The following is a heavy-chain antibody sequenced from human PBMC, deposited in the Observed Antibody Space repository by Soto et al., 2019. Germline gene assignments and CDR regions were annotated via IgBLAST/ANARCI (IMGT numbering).Heavy chain of an antibody. D-gene: IGHD4-4*01. V-gene: IGHV1-69*02. J-gene: IGHJ2*01. CDR2: IIPILGIA. CDR1: GGTFSSYT. Sequence: QVQLVQSGAEVKKPGSSVKVSCKASGGTFSSYTISWVRQAPGQGLEWMGRIIPILGIANYAQKFQGRVTITADKSTCTVYRARGRLVSEVTAVYYCARGGAGVDCCNYVHWYFDPLGRGTLVTLSP. CDR3: ARGGAGVDCCNYVHWYFDP.